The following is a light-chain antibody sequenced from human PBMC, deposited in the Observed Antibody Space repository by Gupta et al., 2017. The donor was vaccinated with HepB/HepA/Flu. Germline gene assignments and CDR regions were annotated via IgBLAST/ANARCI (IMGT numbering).Light chain of an antibody. Sequence: EVVLTQSPATLSVSPGERATFSCRASQSVSRNLAWYQQRPGQAPRHLIYGASTRATGIPARFSGSGSGTEFTLTINSLQSEDFAVYYCQQYDNWPPWTFGQGTKVEIK. CDR3: QQYDNWPPWT. J-gene: IGKJ1*01. CDR2: GAS. V-gene: IGKV3-15*01. CDR1: QSVSRN.